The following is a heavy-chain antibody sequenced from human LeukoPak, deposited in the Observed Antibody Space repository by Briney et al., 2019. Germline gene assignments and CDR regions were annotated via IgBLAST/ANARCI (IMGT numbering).Heavy chain of an antibody. Sequence: PGGSLRLSCVASGFSVSINYMSWDRQAPGKGLEWVSLLYHHGRTEYADSVKGRFTISRDDSRNTLYLQMNSLRAEDTAVYYCARRLLTGYYEFWGQGTLVTVSS. CDR2: LYHHGRT. D-gene: IGHD3-9*01. V-gene: IGHV3-53*01. CDR3: ARRLLTGYYEF. CDR1: GFSVSINY. J-gene: IGHJ4*02.